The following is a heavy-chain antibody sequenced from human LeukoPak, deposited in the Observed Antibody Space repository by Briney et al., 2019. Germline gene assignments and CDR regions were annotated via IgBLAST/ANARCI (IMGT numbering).Heavy chain of an antibody. D-gene: IGHD3-22*01. CDR2: ISYDGSNK. J-gene: IGHJ4*02. Sequence: GGSLRLSCAASGFTFSSYAMHWVRQAPGKGLEGVEVISYDGSNKYYAASVKGRFTITRDNSKNTLYLQMNSLRAQDTAVYYCARDKYYDSSGPFDYWGQGTLVTVSS. CDR3: ARDKYYDSSGPFDY. V-gene: IGHV3-30*01. CDR1: GFTFSSYA.